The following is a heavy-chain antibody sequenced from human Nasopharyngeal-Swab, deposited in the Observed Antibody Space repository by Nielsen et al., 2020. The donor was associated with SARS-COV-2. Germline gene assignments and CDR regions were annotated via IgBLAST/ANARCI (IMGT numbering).Heavy chain of an antibody. CDR3: ARDIEEWLVVPSLSFDY. CDR1: GYSFRSYG. Sequence: SVNVSCKASGYSFRSYGINWVRQAPGQGLDWMGWISVYNADTNYAQKLQGRVSMTTDTSTSTAYMELRSLRSDDTAVYYCARDIEEWLVVPSLSFDYWGQGTLVTVSS. J-gene: IGHJ4*02. CDR2: ISVYNADT. D-gene: IGHD3-3*01. V-gene: IGHV1-18*01.